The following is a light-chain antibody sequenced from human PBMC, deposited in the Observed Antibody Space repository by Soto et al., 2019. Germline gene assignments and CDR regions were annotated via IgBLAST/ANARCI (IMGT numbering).Light chain of an antibody. J-gene: IGLJ2*01. CDR1: SGHSNYA. CDR2: VNADGSH. Sequence: QPVLTQLPSASASLGASVKLTCTLTSGHSNYAVAWHQQQPERGPRFLVKVNADGSHTKGDGIPDRFSGASSGAERYLIISSLQSEDEADYYCQTWGTAIRVVFGGGTKVTVL. V-gene: IGLV4-69*01. CDR3: QTWGTAIRVV.